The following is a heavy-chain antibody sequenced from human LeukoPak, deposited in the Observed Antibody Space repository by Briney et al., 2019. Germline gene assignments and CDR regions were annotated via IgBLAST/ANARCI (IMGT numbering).Heavy chain of an antibody. J-gene: IGHJ6*03. CDR1: GGSMSSYY. D-gene: IGHD3-3*01. CDR2: IYTSGST. CDR3: AREAEYYDFWSGYYTVYYYYYMDV. V-gene: IGHV4-4*07. Sequence: SETLSLTCTVSGGSMSSYYWSWIRQPAGKGLEWIGRIYTSGSTNYNPSLKSRVTMSVDTSKNQFSLKLSSVTAADTAVYYCAREAEYYDFWSGYYTVYYYYYMDVWGKGTTVTVSS.